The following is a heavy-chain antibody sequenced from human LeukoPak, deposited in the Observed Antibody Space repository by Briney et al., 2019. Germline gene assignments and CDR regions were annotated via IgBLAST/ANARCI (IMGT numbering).Heavy chain of an antibody. D-gene: IGHD3-22*01. CDR1: GYSITSGYY. CDR2: IYYSGST. J-gene: IGHJ2*01. CDR3: ASGRLYYYDSQTKENRNWYFDL. Sequence: NPSETLSLTCSVSGYSITSGYYWGWIRQHPGKGLEWIGYIYYSGSTYYNPSLKSRVTISVDTSKNQFSLKLSSVTAADTAVYYCASGRLYYYDSQTKENRNWYFDLWGRGTLVTVSS. V-gene: IGHV4-31*03.